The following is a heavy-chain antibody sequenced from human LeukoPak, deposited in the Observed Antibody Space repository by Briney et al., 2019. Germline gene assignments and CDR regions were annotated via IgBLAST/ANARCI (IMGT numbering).Heavy chain of an antibody. V-gene: IGHV4-59*01. Sequence: PSETLSLTCTVSGDSISSYYWSWIRQPPGKGLEWIGYIYHSGSTNYNPSLKSRVTISTDTSKDQFSLKLASVTAADTAVYYCATGYSSTWYYFDYWGQGTLVTVSS. D-gene: IGHD6-13*01. CDR1: GDSISSYY. CDR3: ATGYSSTWYYFDY. J-gene: IGHJ4*02. CDR2: IYHSGST.